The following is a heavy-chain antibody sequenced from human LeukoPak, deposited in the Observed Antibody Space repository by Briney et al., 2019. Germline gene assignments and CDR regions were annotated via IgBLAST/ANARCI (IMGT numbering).Heavy chain of an antibody. CDR2: ISGSGSST. Sequence: GGSLRLSCAASGFTFSSYAMSWVRQAPGKGLEWVSAISGSGSSTYYADSVKGRFTISRDNSKNTLYLQMNSLRAEDTAVYYCAKASWNDGYIFDYWGQGTLVTVSS. J-gene: IGHJ4*02. V-gene: IGHV3-23*01. CDR1: GFTFSSYA. D-gene: IGHD1-1*01. CDR3: AKASWNDGYIFDY.